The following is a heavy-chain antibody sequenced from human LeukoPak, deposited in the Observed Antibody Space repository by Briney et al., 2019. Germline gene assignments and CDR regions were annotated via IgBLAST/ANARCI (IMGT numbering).Heavy chain of an antibody. D-gene: IGHD6-13*01. Sequence: GGSLRLSCEASGFTFSSHWMTWVRQAPGKGLEWVANINQDGSEKYYVDSVKGRFTISRDNTKNSLYLQMNSLRAEDTAVYYCARYHEAPGTLFDYRGQGTLVTVSS. V-gene: IGHV3-7*03. J-gene: IGHJ4*02. CDR3: ARYHEAPGTLFDY. CDR1: GFTFSSHW. CDR2: INQDGSEK.